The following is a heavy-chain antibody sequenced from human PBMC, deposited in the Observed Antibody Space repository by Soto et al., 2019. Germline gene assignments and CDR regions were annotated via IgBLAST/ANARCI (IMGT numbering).Heavy chain of an antibody. V-gene: IGHV3-23*01. CDR1: GFTFSSDA. CDR2: IIGSGGST. Sequence: EVQLLESGGGLVQPGGSLRLSCAASGFTFSSDAMTWVRQTPGTGLEWVSAIIGSGGSTSYADSVKGRFTISRDNSKNTLYMQMNSLRAEDTAVYYCEKDRLYGGAIINAFDIWGQGTMVTVSS. CDR3: EKDRLYGGAIINAFDI. J-gene: IGHJ3*02. D-gene: IGHD4-17*01.